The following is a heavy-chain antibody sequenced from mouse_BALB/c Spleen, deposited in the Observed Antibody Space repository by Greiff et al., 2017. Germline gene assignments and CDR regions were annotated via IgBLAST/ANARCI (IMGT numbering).Heavy chain of an antibody. CDR3: ARCYYGSRDFDY. Sequence: ESGPGLVKPSQSLSLTCTVTGYSITSDYAWNWIRQFPGNKLEWMGYISYSGSTSYNPSLKSRISITRDTSKNQFFLQLNSVTTEDTATYYCARCYYGSRDFDYWGQGTTLTVSS. CDR2: ISYSGST. D-gene: IGHD1-1*01. V-gene: IGHV3-2*02. J-gene: IGHJ2*01. CDR1: GYSITSDYA.